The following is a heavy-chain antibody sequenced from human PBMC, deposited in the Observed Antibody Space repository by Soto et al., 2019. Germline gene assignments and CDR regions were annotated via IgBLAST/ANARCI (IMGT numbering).Heavy chain of an antibody. J-gene: IGHJ4*02. CDR2: IYYSGST. CDR3: ARHRADPSRTHPIDY. V-gene: IGHV4-39*01. Sequence: SETLSLTCTVSGGSISSSSYYWGWIRQPPGKGLEWIGSIYYSGSTYYNPSLKSRVTISVDTSKNQFSLKLSSVTAADTAVYYCARHRADPSRTHPIDYWGQGTLVTVSS. CDR1: GGSISSSSYY.